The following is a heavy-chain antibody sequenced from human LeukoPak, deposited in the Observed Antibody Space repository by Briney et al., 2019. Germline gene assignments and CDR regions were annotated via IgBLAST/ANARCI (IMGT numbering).Heavy chain of an antibody. CDR3: ARGRYFDWLLGRYYYYGMDV. D-gene: IGHD3-9*01. Sequence: ASVKVSCKASGYTFTSYDINWVRQATGQGLEWVGWMNPNSGNTGYAQKFQGRVTMTRNPSISTAYMELSSLRSEDTAVYYCARGRYFDWLLGRYYYYGMDVWGQGTTVTVSS. V-gene: IGHV1-8*02. J-gene: IGHJ6*02. CDR2: MNPNSGNT. CDR1: GYTFTSYD.